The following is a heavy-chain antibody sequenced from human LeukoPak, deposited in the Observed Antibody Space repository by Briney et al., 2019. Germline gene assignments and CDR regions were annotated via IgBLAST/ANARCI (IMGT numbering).Heavy chain of an antibody. V-gene: IGHV4-4*07. Sequence: SETLSLTCTVSGGSISSYYWSWIRQPAGKGLEWIGRIYTSGSTNYNPSLKSRVTISVDTSKNQFSLKLSSVTAADTAVYYCARDEKVGAPGVGAFDIWGQGTMVTVSS. CDR1: GGSISSYY. CDR3: ARDEKVGAPGVGAFDI. J-gene: IGHJ3*02. D-gene: IGHD1-26*01. CDR2: IYTSGST.